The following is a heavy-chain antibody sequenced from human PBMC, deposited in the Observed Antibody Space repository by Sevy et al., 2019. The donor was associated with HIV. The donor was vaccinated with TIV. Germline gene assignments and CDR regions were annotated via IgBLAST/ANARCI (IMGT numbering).Heavy chain of an antibody. Sequence: GGSLRLSCAASGFPVSSNYMSWVRQAPGKGLEWVSVIYSDGSTYHADCVKGRFTISRDNSKNTLYLQMNSLRVEDTAVYYCARGKSGYGYGLDYWGQGTLVTVSS. CDR3: ARGKSGYGYGLDY. D-gene: IGHD5-18*01. V-gene: IGHV3-66*01. CDR2: IYSDGST. CDR1: GFPVSSNY. J-gene: IGHJ4*02.